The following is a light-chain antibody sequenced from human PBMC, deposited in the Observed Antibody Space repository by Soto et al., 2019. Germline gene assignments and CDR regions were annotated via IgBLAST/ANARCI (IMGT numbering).Light chain of an antibody. J-gene: IGKJ1*01. Sequence: DIPLTQSPSFLSASVGDRVTITCRASQGISSYFAWYQQKPGKAPKLLIYAASTLQSGVPSRFSGSGSGTEFTLTISSLQPEDFATHACQQLNSYPPWPFGQGPKVEIK. V-gene: IGKV1-9*01. CDR1: QGISSY. CDR3: QQLNSYPPWP. CDR2: AAS.